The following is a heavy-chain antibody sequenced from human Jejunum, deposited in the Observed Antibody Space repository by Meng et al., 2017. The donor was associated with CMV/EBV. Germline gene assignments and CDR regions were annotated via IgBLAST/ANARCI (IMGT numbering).Heavy chain of an antibody. Sequence: SGFSVRTDYMSWVRQAPGKGLEWVSSVYIGSSTDYTDSVKGRFTISRDNPKNTLILQMNNLKAEDTALYYCARFSIVGRTNAFDIWGHGTMVTVSS. CDR3: ARFSIVGRTNAFDI. V-gene: IGHV3-53*01. J-gene: IGHJ3*02. CDR1: GFSVRTDY. CDR2: VYIGSST. D-gene: IGHD1-26*01.